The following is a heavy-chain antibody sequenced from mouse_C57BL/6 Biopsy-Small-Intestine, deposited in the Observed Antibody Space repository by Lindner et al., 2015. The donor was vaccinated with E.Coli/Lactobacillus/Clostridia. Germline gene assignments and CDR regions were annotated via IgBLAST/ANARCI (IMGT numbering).Heavy chain of an antibody. J-gene: IGHJ1*01. D-gene: IGHD2-3*01. CDR2: INPNTGSP. Sequence: VKVSCKASGYNFKTYAMNWVRQAPGQGLEWMGWINPNTGSPTYGQRFTGRFVFSWDTSVTTAYLQISSLKTEDTALYYCASRWGSGSFYDAFDIWGQGTMVTVSS. V-gene: IGHV9-3*02. CDR1: GYNFKTYA. CDR3: ASRWGSGSFYDAFDI.